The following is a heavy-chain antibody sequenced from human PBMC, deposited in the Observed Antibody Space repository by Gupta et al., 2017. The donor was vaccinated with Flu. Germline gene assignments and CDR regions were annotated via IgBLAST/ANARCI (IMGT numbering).Heavy chain of an antibody. V-gene: IGHV3-23*01. J-gene: IGHJ4*02. CDR3: AKSPIDCCGDCYQIREFDY. D-gene: IGHD2-21*02. Sequence: EVQLLGSGGGLVQPGGSLSLSCAASGFPFSSYSMSWVRQSPGKGLAWVSAISASGGSTYYADSVKGRFTISRDNSKNKLYLQMNSLRAEDTAVYYCAKSPIDCCGDCYQIREFDYWGQGTLVTVSS. CDR2: ISASGGST. CDR1: GFPFSSYS.